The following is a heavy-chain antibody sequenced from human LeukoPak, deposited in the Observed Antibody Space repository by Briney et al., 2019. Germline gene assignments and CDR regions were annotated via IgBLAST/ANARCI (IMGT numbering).Heavy chain of an antibody. Sequence: PSETLSLTCTVSGYSISSDYYWGWIRQPPGKGLEWIGTIFHSGTTYYNPSLKSRVTISIDRSKNQFSLKLRSVTAADTAVYYCARPRNYDILTGYLTWGQGTLVTVSS. CDR3: ARPRNYDILTGYLT. CDR1: GYSISSDYY. D-gene: IGHD3-9*01. V-gene: IGHV4-38-2*02. CDR2: IFHSGTT. J-gene: IGHJ5*02.